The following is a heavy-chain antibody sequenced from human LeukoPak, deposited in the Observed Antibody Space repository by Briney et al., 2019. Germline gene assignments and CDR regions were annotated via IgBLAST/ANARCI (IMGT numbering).Heavy chain of an antibody. CDR3: AIRGSSWSDFDY. J-gene: IGHJ4*02. CDR2: IYTSGST. Sequence: SETLSLTCTVSGGSISSYYWSWIRQPAGKGLEWIGRIYTSGSTNYNPSPKSRVTMSVDTSKNQFSLKLSSVTAADTAVYYCAIRGSSWSDFDYWGQGTLVTVSS. D-gene: IGHD6-13*01. V-gene: IGHV4-4*07. CDR1: GGSISSYY.